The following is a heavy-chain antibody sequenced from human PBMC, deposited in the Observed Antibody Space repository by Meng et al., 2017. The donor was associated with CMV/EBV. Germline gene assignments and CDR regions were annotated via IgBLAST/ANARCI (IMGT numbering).Heavy chain of an antibody. CDR1: GFSLSTSGVG. CDR2: IYWDDDK. CDR3: AHLDTAKLHFDY. V-gene: IGHV2-5*02. D-gene: IGHD5-18*01. Sequence: IPLKESGPTLVTPTQTLTLTCTFSGFSLSTSGVGVGWIRQPPGKALEWLALIYWDDDKRYSPSLKSRLTITKDTSKNQVVLTMTNMDPVDTATYYCAHLDTAKLHFDYWGQGTLVTVSS. J-gene: IGHJ4*02.